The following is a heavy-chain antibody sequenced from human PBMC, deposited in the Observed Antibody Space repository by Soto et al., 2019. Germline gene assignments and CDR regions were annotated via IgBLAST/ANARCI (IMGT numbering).Heavy chain of an antibody. CDR3: ARGGARRYYYDSSGYYPFDS. D-gene: IGHD3-22*01. V-gene: IGHV3-30-3*01. CDR2: ISYDGSNK. J-gene: IGHJ4*02. Sequence: GGSLRLSCAASGFTFSSYAMHWVRQAPGKGLEWVAVISYDGSNKYYADSVKGRFTISRDNSKNTLYLQMNSLRAEDTAVYYCARGGARRYYYDSSGYYPFDSGGQGTLVTVSS. CDR1: GFTFSSYA.